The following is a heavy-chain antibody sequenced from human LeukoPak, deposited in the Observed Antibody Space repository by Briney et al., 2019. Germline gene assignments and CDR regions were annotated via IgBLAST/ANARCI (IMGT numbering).Heavy chain of an antibody. CDR3: TTPEEGYFDY. CDR2: IKSKTDGGTT. CDR1: GFTFSHAW. J-gene: IGHJ4*02. V-gene: IGHV3-15*01. Sequence: GGSLRLSCAASGFTFSHAWMSWVRQAPGKGLEWVGRIKSKTDGGTTDYAAPVKGRFTISRDDSKNTLYLQMNSLKTEDTAVCFCTTPEEGYFDYWGQGTLVTVFS.